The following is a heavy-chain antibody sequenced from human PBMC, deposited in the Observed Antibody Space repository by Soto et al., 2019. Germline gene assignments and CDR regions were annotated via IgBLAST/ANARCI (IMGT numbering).Heavy chain of an antibody. Sequence: QVQLVQSGAEVKKPGSSVKVSCKASGGTFSSYAISWVRQAPGQGLEWMGGIIPIFGTANYAQKFQGRVTITADESRSTAYMELSSLRSEDTAVYYCARDKGADYYDSSGYNNYFDYWGQGTLVTVSS. J-gene: IGHJ4*02. CDR2: IIPIFGTA. D-gene: IGHD3-22*01. CDR1: GGTFSSYA. CDR3: ARDKGADYYDSSGYNNYFDY. V-gene: IGHV1-69*01.